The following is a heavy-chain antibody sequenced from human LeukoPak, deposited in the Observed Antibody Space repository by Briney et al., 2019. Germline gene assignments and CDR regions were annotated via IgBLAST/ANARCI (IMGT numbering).Heavy chain of an antibody. V-gene: IGHV1-18*04. J-gene: IGHJ4*02. D-gene: IGHD5-12*01. CDR2: ISAYNGNT. CDR3: ARDSLNSGYDGEVDY. Sequence: ASVMVSCKASGYTFTSYGISWVRQAPGQGLEWMGWISAYNGNTNYAQKLQGRVTMTTDTSTSTAYMELRSLRSDDTAVYYCARDSLNSGYDGEVDYWGQGTLVTVSS. CDR1: GYTFTSYG.